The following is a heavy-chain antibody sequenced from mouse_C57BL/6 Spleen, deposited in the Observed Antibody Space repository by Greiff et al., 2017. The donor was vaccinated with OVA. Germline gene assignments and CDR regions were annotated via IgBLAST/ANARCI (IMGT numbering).Heavy chain of an antibody. J-gene: IGHJ3*01. CDR1: GYSITSGYY. V-gene: IGHV3-6*01. CDR2: ISYDGSN. CDR3: ARHGSSYWFAY. Sequence: ESGPGLVKPSQSLSLPCSVTGYSITSGYYWNWIRQFPGNKLEWMGYISYDGSNNYNPSLKNRISITRDTSKNQFFLKLNSVTTEDTATDYCARHGSSYWFAYWGQGTLVTVSA. D-gene: IGHD1-1*01.